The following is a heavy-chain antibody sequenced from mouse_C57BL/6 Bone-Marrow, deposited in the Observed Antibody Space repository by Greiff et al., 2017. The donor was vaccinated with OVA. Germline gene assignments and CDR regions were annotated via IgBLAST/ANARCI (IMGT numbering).Heavy chain of an antibody. Sequence: QVQLQQSGPELVKPGASVKISCKASGYAFSSSWMNWVKQRPGKGLEWIGRIYPGDGDTNYTGKFKGTATLTADKSSSTAYMQLSSLTSEDSAVYFCAIRYPYYFDYWGQGTTLTVSS. CDR3: AIRYPYYFDY. CDR2: IYPGDGDT. J-gene: IGHJ2*01. CDR1: GYAFSSSW. D-gene: IGHD1-1*01. V-gene: IGHV1-82*01.